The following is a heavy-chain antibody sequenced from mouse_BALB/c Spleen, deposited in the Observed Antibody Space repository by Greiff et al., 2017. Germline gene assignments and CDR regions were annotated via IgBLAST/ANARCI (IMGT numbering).Heavy chain of an antibody. Sequence: VQLQESGAELVRPGSSVKISCKASGYAFSSYWMNWVKQRPGQGLEWIGQIYPGDGDTNYNGKFKGKATLTADKSSSTAYMQPSSLTSEDSAVYFCARALDGYYAMDYWGEGTSVTVSS. CDR3: ARALDGYYAMDY. CDR1: GYAFSSYW. CDR2: IYPGDGDT. J-gene: IGHJ4*01. V-gene: IGHV1-80*01. D-gene: IGHD2-3*01.